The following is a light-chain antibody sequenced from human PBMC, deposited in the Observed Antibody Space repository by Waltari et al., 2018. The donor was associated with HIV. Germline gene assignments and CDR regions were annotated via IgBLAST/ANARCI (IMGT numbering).Light chain of an antibody. CDR2: EVT. CDR3: GSYAGSNTLE. V-gene: IGLV2-14*01. J-gene: IGLJ2*01. Sequence: QSALTQPAPVSGSPGQSITIPCTGSNGDVGRYNYVPWYQRHPGKAPKLIIYEVTNRPSGVSNRFSGSKSGNTASLTISGLQAEDEADYFCGSYAGSNTLEFGGGTKLTVL. CDR1: NGDVGRYNY.